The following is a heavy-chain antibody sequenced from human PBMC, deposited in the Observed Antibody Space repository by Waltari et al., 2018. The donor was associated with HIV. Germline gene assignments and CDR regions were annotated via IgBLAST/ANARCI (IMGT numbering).Heavy chain of an antibody. V-gene: IGHV3-33*05. CDR2: ISSDSKFK. J-gene: IGHJ6*02. Sequence: QEELRESGGGVGQPGTSVRLSCSAYGLPLDAFACHWVRQAPGKGLEWLSVISSDSKFKVYGDSMKGRLSIYRDNAKRTVSLQIFSVRLEDTAVYFCAREVAAAGSLYFYGMDVWGQGTAVTVSS. CDR3: AREVAAAGSLYFYGMDV. CDR1: GLPLDAFA. D-gene: IGHD3-10*01.